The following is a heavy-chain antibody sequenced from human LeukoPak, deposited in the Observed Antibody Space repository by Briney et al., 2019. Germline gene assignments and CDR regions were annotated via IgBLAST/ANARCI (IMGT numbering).Heavy chain of an antibody. Sequence: TGGSLRLSCEASGFIFSTYSMNWVRQAPGKGLEWISYISQSSSIIFYADSVRGRFTISRDNAKTSLYLQMNSLRAEDTAVYYCAKETHDYVWGSYPADPWGQGTMVTVSS. D-gene: IGHD3-16*02. V-gene: IGHV3-48*01. CDR1: GFIFSTYS. CDR2: ISQSSSII. CDR3: AKETHDYVWGSYPADP. J-gene: IGHJ3*01.